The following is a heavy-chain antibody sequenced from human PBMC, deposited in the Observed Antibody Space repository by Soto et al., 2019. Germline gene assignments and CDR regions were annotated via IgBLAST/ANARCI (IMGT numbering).Heavy chain of an antibody. V-gene: IGHV3-30*18. J-gene: IGHJ4*02. CDR1: GFTFSSYG. CDR3: AKDSAIRYYFDY. CDR2: ISYDGSNK. D-gene: IGHD1-26*01. Sequence: GGSLRLSCAASGFTFSSYGMHWVRQAPGKGLEWVAVISYDGSNKYYEDSVKGRFTISRDNSKNTLYLQMNSLRAEDTAVYYCAKDSAIRYYFDYWGQGTLVTVSS.